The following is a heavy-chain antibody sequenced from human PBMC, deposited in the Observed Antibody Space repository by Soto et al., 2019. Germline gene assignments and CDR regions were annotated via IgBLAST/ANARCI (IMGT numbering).Heavy chain of an antibody. CDR2: VYHTGRT. V-gene: IGHV4-59*01. CDR3: ARDFAYFDS. D-gene: IGHD3-3*01. J-gene: IGHJ4*02. Sequence: PSETLSLTCTVSSGSISSYSWSWIRQPPGKGLEWIGYVYHTGRTSYNPSLRSRVSISMDTSKNQFSLNLDSVTAADTAVYFCARDFAYFDSWGQGTLVTVSS. CDR1: SGSISSYS.